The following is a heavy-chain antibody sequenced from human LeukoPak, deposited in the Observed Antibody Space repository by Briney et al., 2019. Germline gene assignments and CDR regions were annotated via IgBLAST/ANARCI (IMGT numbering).Heavy chain of an antibody. V-gene: IGHV4-59*01. D-gene: IGHD3-3*01. CDR2: IYYSGST. J-gene: IGHJ4*02. CDR3: ARDTQNYDFWSGYDY. CDR1: GGSISSYY. Sequence: SETLSLTCTVSGGSISSYYWSWIRQPPGKGLEWIGYIYYSGSTNYNPSLKSRVTISVDTSKNQFSLKLSSVTAADTAVYYCARDTQNYDFWSGYDYWGQGTLVTVSS.